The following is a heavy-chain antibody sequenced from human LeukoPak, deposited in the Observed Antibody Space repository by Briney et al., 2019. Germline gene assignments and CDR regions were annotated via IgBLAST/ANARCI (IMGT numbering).Heavy chain of an antibody. CDR3: AREAYSSSSGPRGNWFDP. J-gene: IGHJ5*02. V-gene: IGHV1-8*01. Sequence: ASVKVSCKASGYIFTNYDINWVRQATGQGLEWMGWMNPNSGNTGYAQKFQGRVTMTRNTSISTAYMEVSGLRSEDTAVYYCAREAYSSSSGPRGNWFDPWGQGTLVTVSS. D-gene: IGHD6-6*01. CDR1: GYIFTNYD. CDR2: MNPNSGNT.